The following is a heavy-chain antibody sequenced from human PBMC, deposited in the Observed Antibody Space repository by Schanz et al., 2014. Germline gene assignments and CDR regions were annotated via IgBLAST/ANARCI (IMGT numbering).Heavy chain of an antibody. CDR3: ARAPRVVTHNWFDP. Sequence: QLVQSGSEFRKPGASVKVSCKASGYIFSSYAIHWVRQAPGQGLEWMGWINPTTGNPGYAQGFTGRFVFSLDTSVSTAYLQISSLKAEDTAVYYCARAPRVVTHNWFDPWGQGTLVTVSS. J-gene: IGHJ5*02. CDR1: GYIFSSYA. CDR2: INPTTGNP. V-gene: IGHV7-4-1*02. D-gene: IGHD3-3*01.